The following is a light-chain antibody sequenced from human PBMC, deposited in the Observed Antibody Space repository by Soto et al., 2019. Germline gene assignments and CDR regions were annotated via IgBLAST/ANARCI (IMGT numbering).Light chain of an antibody. CDR1: NIGNKS. CDR3: QVWDSSSDHVV. CDR2: DDS. J-gene: IGLJ2*01. Sequence: SYELTQPPSVSVAPGQTARITCGGNNIGNKSVHWCQQKPGQAPVLVVYDDSDRPSGIPERFSGSNSGNTATLTISRVEAGDEADYYCQVWDSSSDHVVFGGGTKVTVL. V-gene: IGLV3-21*02.